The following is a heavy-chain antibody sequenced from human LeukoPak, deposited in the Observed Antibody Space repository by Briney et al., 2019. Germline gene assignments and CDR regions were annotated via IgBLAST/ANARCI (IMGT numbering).Heavy chain of an antibody. J-gene: IGHJ4*02. D-gene: IGHD6-13*01. CDR2: ISRNSYNI. Sequence: GGSLRLSCEASGFSFDDYAMHWVRQAPGKGLEWVAGISRNSYNIAYGDSVKGRFTISRDNAKNSLCLQMNSLRAEDTAVYYCAREAAAGFFDYWGQGTLVTVSS. CDR3: AREAAAGFFDY. V-gene: IGHV3-9*01. CDR1: GFSFDDYA.